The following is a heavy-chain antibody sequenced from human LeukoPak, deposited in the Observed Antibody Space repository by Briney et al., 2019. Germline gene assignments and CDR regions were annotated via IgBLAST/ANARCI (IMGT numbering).Heavy chain of an antibody. J-gene: IGHJ4*02. Sequence: PGGSLRLSCAASGFSLSSYSMDWFRQTPGKGLEWISYISSSSNTIYYADSVEGRFTISRDNAKNALYLQMNSLRAEDTAVYYCAREILDYDSSGYYGYWGQGTLVTVSS. CDR3: AREILDYDSSGYYGY. V-gene: IGHV3-48*01. CDR2: ISSSSNTI. D-gene: IGHD3-22*01. CDR1: GFSLSSYS.